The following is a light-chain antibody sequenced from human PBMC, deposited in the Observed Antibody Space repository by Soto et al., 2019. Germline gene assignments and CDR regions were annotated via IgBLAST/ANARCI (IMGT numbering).Light chain of an antibody. Sequence: QSVLAQPASVSGSPGQSISISCTGTSSDVGRYNYVSWYQHHPGKAPKLIISEVSNRPSGISTRFSGSKFGNTASLTISGLQAEDEADYYCSSYAITSNPIYVFGTGTKLTVL. V-gene: IGLV2-14*01. CDR3: SSYAITSNPIYV. CDR2: EVS. CDR1: SSDVGRYNY. J-gene: IGLJ1*01.